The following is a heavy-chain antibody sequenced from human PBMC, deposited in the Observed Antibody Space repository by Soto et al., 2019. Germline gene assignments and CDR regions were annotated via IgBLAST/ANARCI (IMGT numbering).Heavy chain of an antibody. CDR2: IIPILGIA. CDR3: ATTGYSYGYVGDYLDY. V-gene: IGHV1-69*02. CDR1: GGTFSSYT. D-gene: IGHD5-18*01. J-gene: IGHJ4*02. Sequence: GASVKVSCKASGGTFSSYTISWVRQAPGQGLEWMGRIIPILGIANYAQKFQGRVTITADKSTSTAYMELSSLRSEDTAVYYCATTGYSYGYVGDYLDYWGQGTLVTVSS.